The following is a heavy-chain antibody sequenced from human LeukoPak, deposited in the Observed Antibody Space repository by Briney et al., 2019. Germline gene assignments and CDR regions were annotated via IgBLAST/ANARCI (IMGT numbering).Heavy chain of an antibody. CDR2: ISYDGSNK. Sequence: PGGSLRLSCAASGFTFSSYGMHWVRQAPGKGLEWVAVISYDGSNKYYADSVKGRFTISRDNSKNTLYLQMNSLRAEDTAVYYCAKISRYCSSTSCYTYYYYYGTDVWGQGTTVTVSS. J-gene: IGHJ6*02. D-gene: IGHD2-2*02. CDR1: GFTFSSYG. V-gene: IGHV3-30*18. CDR3: AKISRYCSSTSCYTYYYYYGTDV.